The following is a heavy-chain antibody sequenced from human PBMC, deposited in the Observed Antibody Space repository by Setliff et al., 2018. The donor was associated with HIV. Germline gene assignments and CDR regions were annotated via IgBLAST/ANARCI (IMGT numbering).Heavy chain of an antibody. CDR2: ISSSSYYI. Sequence: VGSLRLSCAASGFTFSSYTMNWVRQAPGKGLEWVSSISSSSYYIYYADSVKGRFTISRDNAKNSLFLQMNGLRAEDTAVYYCASIELAAMVPVDYWGQGTLVTVSS. CDR1: GFTFSSYT. V-gene: IGHV3-21*01. D-gene: IGHD5-18*01. CDR3: ASIELAAMVPVDY. J-gene: IGHJ4*02.